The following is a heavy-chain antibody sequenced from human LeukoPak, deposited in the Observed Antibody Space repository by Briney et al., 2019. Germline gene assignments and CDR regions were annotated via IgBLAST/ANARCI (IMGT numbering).Heavy chain of an antibody. J-gene: IGHJ4*02. CDR1: GFTFSSYE. CDR2: ISTTGSSI. V-gene: IGHV3-48*03. CDR3: ARVQQGIVVALDY. Sequence: GGSLRLSCAASGFTFSSYEMNWVRQAPGKGLEWVSYISTTGSSIYYADSVKGRFTISRDNVKNLLYLQMNSLRAEDTAVYYCARVQQGIVVALDYWGQGTLATVSS. D-gene: IGHD6-19*01.